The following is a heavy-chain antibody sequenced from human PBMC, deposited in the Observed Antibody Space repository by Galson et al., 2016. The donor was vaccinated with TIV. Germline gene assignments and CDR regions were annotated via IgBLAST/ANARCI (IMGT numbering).Heavy chain of an antibody. D-gene: IGHD7-27*01. V-gene: IGHV3-23*01. CDR1: RFIFSNYA. CDR2: ISGSGDNT. CDR3: AKEETGDAYDI. J-gene: IGHJ3*02. Sequence: SLRLSCAAPRFIFSNYAMNWVRQALGKGLEWVSGISGSGDNTYYADSVKGRFTISRDNSKNTVYLQMNSLRAEDTAVYYCAKEETGDAYDIWGQGTMVTVSS.